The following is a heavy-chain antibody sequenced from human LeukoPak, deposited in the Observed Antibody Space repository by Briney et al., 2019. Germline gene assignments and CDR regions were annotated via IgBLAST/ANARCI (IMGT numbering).Heavy chain of an antibody. V-gene: IGHV1-8*01. CDR1: GYTFTGYD. D-gene: IGHD3-22*01. CDR2: MNPNSGNT. Sequence: ASVKVSCKASGYTFTGYDINWVRQATGQGLEWMGWMNPNSGNTGYAQKFQGRVTMTRDTSTSTVYMELSSLRSEDTAVYYCAREGITMIVVPSDYYYGMDVWGQGTTVTVSS. CDR3: AREGITMIVVPSDYYYGMDV. J-gene: IGHJ6*02.